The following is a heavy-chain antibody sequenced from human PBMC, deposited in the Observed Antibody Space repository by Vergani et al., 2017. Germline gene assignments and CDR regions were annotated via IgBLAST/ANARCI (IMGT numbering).Heavy chain of an antibody. J-gene: IGHJ6*02. CDR2: ISARYPST. D-gene: IGHD2-2*01. V-gene: IGHV3-23*01. CDR3: ARAYCSSTSCHPYYYGMDV. CDR1: GFTFSACP. Sequence: EVQLLHSGGGVIQPGGSVRLSCAASGFTFSACPMTWVRQAPGKGLEWVSAISARYPSTYYADSVKGRFTISRDNSKNMLYLQMNSLRAEDTAVYYCARAYCSSTSCHPYYYGMDVWGQGTTVTVSS.